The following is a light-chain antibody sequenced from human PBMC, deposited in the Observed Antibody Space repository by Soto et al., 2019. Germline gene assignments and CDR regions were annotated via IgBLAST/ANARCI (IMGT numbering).Light chain of an antibody. V-gene: IGLV1-40*01. J-gene: IGLJ1*01. CDR3: QSYDSSLSAFYV. Sequence: QSVLTRPPSVSGAPGQRVTIFCTGSSYNIGAGYDVHWYQQLPGTAPKLLVYGNSNRPSGVPDRFSGSKSGTSASLAITGLQAEDEADYYCQSYDSSLSAFYVFGTGTKVTVL. CDR1: SYNIGAGYD. CDR2: GNS.